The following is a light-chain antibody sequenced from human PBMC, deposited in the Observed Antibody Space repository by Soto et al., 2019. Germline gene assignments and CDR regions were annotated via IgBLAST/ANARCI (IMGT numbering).Light chain of an antibody. V-gene: IGLV2-14*01. CDR1: NSDVGGYNY. J-gene: IGLJ1*01. CDR3: TSYIRSSTLDYV. Sequence: QSVLTQPASVSGSPGQSITISCTGTNSDVGGYNYVSWFQQHPGKAPKLMIYDVSDRPSGVSNRFSGSKSGNTASLTISGLQAEDEADYYCTSYIRSSTLDYVFGTGTKVTVL. CDR2: DVS.